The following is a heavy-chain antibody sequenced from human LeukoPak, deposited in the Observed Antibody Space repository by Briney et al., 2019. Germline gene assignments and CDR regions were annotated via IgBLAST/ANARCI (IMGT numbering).Heavy chain of an antibody. D-gene: IGHD2-2*01. CDR1: GGSMRNYY. J-gene: IGHJ4*02. CDR3: ARGWASSWYYFDF. V-gene: IGHV4-59*01. Sequence: QPSETLSLTCAVSGGSMRNYYWSWIRQPPGKGLEWIGYTYDSGSSSYNPSLRSRVSISIDTSKNQFSLNLSSVTAADTAVYYCARGWASSWYYFDFWGQGTLVTVSS. CDR2: TYDSGSS.